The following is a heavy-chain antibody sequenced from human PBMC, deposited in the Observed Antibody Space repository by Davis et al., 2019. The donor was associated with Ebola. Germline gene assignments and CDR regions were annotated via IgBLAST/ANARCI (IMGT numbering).Heavy chain of an antibody. CDR3: ARGTPIAAASWGYYYYGMDV. CDR2: ISWNSDSI. CDR1: GFTFGDSA. J-gene: IGHJ6*04. Sequence: GGSLRLSCAGSGFTFGDSAMHWVRQAPGKGLEWVSGISWNSDSIVYADSVKGRFTISRDNSKNTLYLQMNSLRAEDTAVYYCARGTPIAAASWGYYYYGMDVWGKGTTVTVSS. V-gene: IGHV3-9*01. D-gene: IGHD6-13*01.